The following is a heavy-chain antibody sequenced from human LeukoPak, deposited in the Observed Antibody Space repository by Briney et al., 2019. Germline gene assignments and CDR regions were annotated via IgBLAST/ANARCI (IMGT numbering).Heavy chain of an antibody. Sequence: PGGSLTLTCAASGFTFSSYAMSWVRQAPGKGLEWVSAISSSGGSTYYADSVKGRFTISRDNSKNTMYLQMNSLRAEDTAVYYCAKDEAGATSRHYFDHWRERTLVTVSS. CDR1: GFTFSSYA. J-gene: IGHJ4*02. CDR3: AKDEAGATSRHYFDH. D-gene: IGHD1-26*01. CDR2: ISSSGGST. V-gene: IGHV3-23*01.